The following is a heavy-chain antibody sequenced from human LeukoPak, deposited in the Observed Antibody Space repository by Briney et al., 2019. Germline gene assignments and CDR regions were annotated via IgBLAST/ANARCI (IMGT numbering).Heavy chain of an antibody. CDR3: AKLGPGSGSYYDAFDI. V-gene: IGHV3-30*18. Sequence: GGSLRLSCAASGFTFSSYGMHWVRQAPGKGLEWVAVISYDGSNKYYADSVKGRFTISRDNSKNTLYLQMNSLRAEDTAVYYCAKLGPGSGSYYDAFDIWGQGTMVTVSS. CDR2: ISYDGSNK. J-gene: IGHJ3*02. CDR1: GFTFSSYG. D-gene: IGHD1-26*01.